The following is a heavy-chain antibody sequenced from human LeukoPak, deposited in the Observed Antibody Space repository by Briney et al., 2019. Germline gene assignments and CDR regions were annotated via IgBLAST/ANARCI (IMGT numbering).Heavy chain of an antibody. Sequence: ASETLSLTCSVSGGSVSGTNYYWAWIRQPPEKGLEWIGTIYYSGSTYYNVSLKSRVTISVDTSKNQFSLKLSSVTAADTAVYYCARHFDGSGRPPRYFDYWGQGTLVAVSS. D-gene: IGHD3-10*01. V-gene: IGHV4-39*01. CDR1: GGSVSGTNYY. J-gene: IGHJ4*02. CDR2: IYYSGST. CDR3: ARHFDGSGRPPRYFDY.